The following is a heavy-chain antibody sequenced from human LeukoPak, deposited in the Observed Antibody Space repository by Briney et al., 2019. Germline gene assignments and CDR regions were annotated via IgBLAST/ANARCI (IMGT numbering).Heavy chain of an antibody. V-gene: IGHV1-18*01. CDR3: ARGRHYYDSSDYYYEGDAFDI. CDR1: GYTFTSYG. D-gene: IGHD3-22*01. J-gene: IGHJ3*02. Sequence: ASVKVSCKASGYTFTSYGISWVRQAPGKGLEWMGWISGYNGNTNYAQKLQGRVTMTRDMSTSTVYMDLSSLRSEDTAVYYCARGRHYYDSSDYYYEGDAFDIWGQGTMVTVSS. CDR2: ISGYNGNT.